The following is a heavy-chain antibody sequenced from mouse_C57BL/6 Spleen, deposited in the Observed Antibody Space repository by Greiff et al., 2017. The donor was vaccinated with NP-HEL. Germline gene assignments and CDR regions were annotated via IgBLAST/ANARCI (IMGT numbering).Heavy chain of an antibody. CDR1: GYTFTSYW. V-gene: IGHV1-52*01. D-gene: IGHD4-1*01. CDR3: ARGKGNWDYFDY. CDR2: IDPSDSET. Sequence: QVQLQQPGAELVRPGSSVKLSCKASGYTFTSYWMHWVKQRPIQGLEWIGNIDPSDSETHYNQKFKDKATLTVDKSSSTAYMQLSSLTSEDSAVYYCARGKGNWDYFDYWGQGTTLTVSS. J-gene: IGHJ2*01.